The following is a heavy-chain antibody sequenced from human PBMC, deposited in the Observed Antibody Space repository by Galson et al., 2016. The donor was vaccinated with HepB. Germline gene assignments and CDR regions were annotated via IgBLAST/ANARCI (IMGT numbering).Heavy chain of an antibody. Sequence: PALVKPTQTLTLTCNFSGFSLSTSGVGVGWIRQPPGKALEWLALIYWDADKRYSPSLHGRLTITKDTSNNQVGLAMTNMDPVDTGTYYCARLGVHTSGWYFFDSWGQGTLVTVSA. CDR1: GFSLSTSGVG. J-gene: IGHJ4*02. CDR2: IYWDADK. CDR3: ARLGVHTSGWYFFDS. D-gene: IGHD6-19*01. V-gene: IGHV2-5*02.